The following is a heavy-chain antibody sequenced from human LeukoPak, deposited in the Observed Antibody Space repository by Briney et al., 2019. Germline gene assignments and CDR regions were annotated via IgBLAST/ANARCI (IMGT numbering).Heavy chain of an antibody. CDR1: GFTFSSYG. J-gene: IGHJ4*02. CDR2: ISGSGGRT. V-gene: IGHV3-23*01. D-gene: IGHD6-13*01. CDR3: ATVRGQQLHFDY. Sequence: GGTLRLSCAASGFTFSSYGMSWVRQAPGKGLEWVSGISGSGGRTYYADSVKGRFTISRDNSKNTLYLQMNSLRAEDTAVYYCATVRGQQLHFDYWGQGTLVTVSS.